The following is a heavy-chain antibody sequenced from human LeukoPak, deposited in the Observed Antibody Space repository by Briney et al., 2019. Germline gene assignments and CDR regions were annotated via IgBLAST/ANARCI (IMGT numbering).Heavy chain of an antibody. CDR2: ISDSAGST. CDR1: GFTFSAYA. J-gene: IGHJ4*02. V-gene: IGHV3-23*01. D-gene: IGHD1-26*01. Sequence: GGSLRLSCAASGFTFSAYAMSWVRQAPGKGLEWVSSISDSAGSTYYAASVTGRFTISRDSPRTTLYLQVNSLRAEDTAVYYCAKQSAGVTTGYFDYWGQGTLVTVSS. CDR3: AKQSAGVTTGYFDY.